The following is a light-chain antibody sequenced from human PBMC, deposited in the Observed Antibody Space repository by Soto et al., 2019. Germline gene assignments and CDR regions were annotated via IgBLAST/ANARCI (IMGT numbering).Light chain of an antibody. CDR2: GVT. CDR1: SSDVCAYTY. Sequence: QSALSQPHSASGVPRQSVTISCTCTSSDVCAYTYVSWYQQHPGKAPKLMIYGVTERPSGVPDRFSGSKYGNTASLTVSGLQTEDEAYYYGSSYAGSNNYVFGTGTKVNVL. J-gene: IGLJ1*01. CDR3: SSYAGSNNYV. V-gene: IGLV2-8*01.